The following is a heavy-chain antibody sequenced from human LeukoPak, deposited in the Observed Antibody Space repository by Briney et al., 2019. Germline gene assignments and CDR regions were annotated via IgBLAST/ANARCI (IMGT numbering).Heavy chain of an antibody. Sequence: SETLSLTCTVSGYSISSGYYWSWIRQPAGKGLEWIGRIYTSGSTNYNPSLKSRVTMSVDTSKNQFSLKLSSVTAADTAVYYCARVTPTGIVGATLEEPTGDFDYWGQGTLVTVSS. J-gene: IGHJ4*02. V-gene: IGHV4-4*07. D-gene: IGHD1-26*01. CDR2: IYTSGST. CDR3: ARVTPTGIVGATLEEPTGDFDY. CDR1: GYSISSGYY.